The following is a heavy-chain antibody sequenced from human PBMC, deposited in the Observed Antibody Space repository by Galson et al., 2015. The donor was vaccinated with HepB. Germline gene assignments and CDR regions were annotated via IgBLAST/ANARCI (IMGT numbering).Heavy chain of an antibody. D-gene: IGHD3-10*01. Sequence: SLRLSCAASGFTFSSYAMSWVRQAPGKGLQWVSGISGSGGSTHYADSVKGRFTISRDNAKNTLYLEMNSLRAEDTAVFWCAKSFRGVSGYLYYAMDVWGQGTTVTVSS. CDR1: GFTFSSYA. J-gene: IGHJ6*02. CDR3: AKSFRGVSGYLYYAMDV. CDR2: ISGSGGST. V-gene: IGHV3-23*01.